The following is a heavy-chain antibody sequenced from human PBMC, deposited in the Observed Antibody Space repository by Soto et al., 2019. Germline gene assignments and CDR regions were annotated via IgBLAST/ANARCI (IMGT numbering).Heavy chain of an antibody. Sequence: SETLSLTCSVSGDSISTVDYFWAWIRQPPGQALEYIGYIYKSATTYYNPSFESRVAISLDTSKSQFSLNVTSVTAADTAVYFCARGRYCLTGRCFPNWFDSWGQGTLVTV. J-gene: IGHJ5*01. CDR2: IYKSATT. V-gene: IGHV4-30-4*01. CDR3: ARGRYCLTGRCFPNWFDS. D-gene: IGHD2-15*01. CDR1: GDSISTVDYF.